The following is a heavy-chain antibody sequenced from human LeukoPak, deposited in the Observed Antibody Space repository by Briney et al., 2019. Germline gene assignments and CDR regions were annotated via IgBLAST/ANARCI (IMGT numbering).Heavy chain of an antibody. CDR1: GFTFSSHS. Sequence: PGGSLRLSCAASGFTFSSHSMNWVRQAPGKGLEWVSYISSSSSTIYYADSVKGRFTISRDNAKNSLSLQMTSLRAEDTAVYYCVRGQDGIDNWFDPWGQGTLVTVAS. J-gene: IGHJ5*02. CDR2: ISSSSSTI. CDR3: VRGQDGIDNWFDP. D-gene: IGHD5-24*01. V-gene: IGHV3-48*01.